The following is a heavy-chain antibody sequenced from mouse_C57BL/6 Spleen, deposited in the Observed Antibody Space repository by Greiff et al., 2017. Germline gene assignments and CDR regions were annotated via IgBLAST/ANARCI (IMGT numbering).Heavy chain of an antibody. CDR2: IHPNSGST. CDR1: GYTFTSYW. V-gene: IGHV1-64*01. CDR3: ARSWRGYAMDY. J-gene: IGHJ4*01. Sequence: QVQLQQPGAELVKPGASVKLSCKASGYTFTSYWMHWVKQRPGQGLEWIGMIHPNSGSTNYNEKFKSKATLTVDKSSSTAYMQLSSLTSEDSAIYYCARSWRGYAMDYWGQGTSVTVSS.